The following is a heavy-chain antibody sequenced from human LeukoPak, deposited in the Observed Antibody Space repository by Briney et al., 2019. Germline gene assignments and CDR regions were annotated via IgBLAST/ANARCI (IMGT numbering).Heavy chain of an antibody. Sequence: ASVKVSCKASGGTFSSYAISWVRQAPGQGLEWMGGIIPILGIANYAQKFQGRVTITADKSTSTAYMELSSLRSEDTAVYYRASPSSCSGGSCYPTTEYYYYGMDVWGQGTTVTVSS. D-gene: IGHD2-15*01. CDR1: GGTFSSYA. V-gene: IGHV1-69*10. CDR3: ASPSSCSGGSCYPTTEYYYYGMDV. J-gene: IGHJ6*02. CDR2: IIPILGIA.